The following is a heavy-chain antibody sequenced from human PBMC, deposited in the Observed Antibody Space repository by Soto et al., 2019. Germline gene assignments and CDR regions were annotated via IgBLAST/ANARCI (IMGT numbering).Heavy chain of an antibody. Sequence: EVQLLESGGGLVQPAGSLRLSCEASGFTFSSYAMSWVRQAPGKGLEWVSGISGGGSTTYYADSVKGRFTISRENSKNTLYLQVNSLRAEDTAVYYCARDQAAGGTISRYFQDWGQGTLVTVSS. J-gene: IGHJ1*01. V-gene: IGHV3-23*01. D-gene: IGHD6-13*01. CDR3: ARDQAAGGTISRYFQD. CDR1: GFTFSSYA. CDR2: ISGGGSTT.